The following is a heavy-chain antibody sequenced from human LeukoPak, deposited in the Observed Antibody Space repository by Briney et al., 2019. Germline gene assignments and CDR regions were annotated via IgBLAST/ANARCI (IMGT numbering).Heavy chain of an antibody. CDR1: AFSLSAYN. CDR3: ARAPTVLVGYCSSSSCQADY. D-gene: IGHD2-2*01. CDR2: ISGDSRYI. V-gene: IGHV3-21*01. J-gene: IGHJ4*02. Sequence: GGSLRLSCAASAFSLSAYNMNWVRQAPGKGLEWVSAISGDSRYIYYADSVRGRFTISRDNAENSLYLQMHSLRVEDTAVYYCARAPTVLVGYCSSSSCQADYWGQGTLVTVSS.